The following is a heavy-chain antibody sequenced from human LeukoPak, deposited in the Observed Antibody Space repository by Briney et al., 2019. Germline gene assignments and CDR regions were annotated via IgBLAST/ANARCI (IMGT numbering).Heavy chain of an antibody. V-gene: IGHV3-23*01. CDR2: ISGSGGST. CDR3: AKGEGDYDILTGYYSRGEDAFDI. Sequence: GGSLRLSCAASGFTSSSYAMSWVRQAPGKGLEWVSAISGSGGSTYYADSVKGRFTISRDNSKNTLYLQKNSLRAEDTAVYYCAKGEGDYDILTGYYSRGEDAFDIWGQGTMVTVSS. CDR1: GFTSSSYA. J-gene: IGHJ3*02. D-gene: IGHD3-9*01.